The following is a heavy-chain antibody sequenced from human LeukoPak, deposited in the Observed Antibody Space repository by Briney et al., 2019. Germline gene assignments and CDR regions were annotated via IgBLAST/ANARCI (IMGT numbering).Heavy chain of an antibody. CDR1: GFTLSSYD. CDR2: IRPSGDNT. J-gene: IGHJ5*02. D-gene: IGHD6-19*01. CDR3: ARVAGWHWFDP. Sequence: GGSLRLFCAASGFTLSSYDMTWVRQAPGRGLEWVSSIRPSGDNTYYGDSVKGRFTISRDNSKNTVYLQMNNMRVDDTAIYYCARVAGWHWFDPWGQGTLVTVSS. V-gene: IGHV3-23*01.